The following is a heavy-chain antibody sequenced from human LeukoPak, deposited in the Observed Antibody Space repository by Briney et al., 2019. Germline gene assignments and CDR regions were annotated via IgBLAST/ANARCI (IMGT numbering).Heavy chain of an antibody. V-gene: IGHV3-11*04. CDR1: GFTFSDYY. J-gene: IGHJ6*03. CDR2: ISSSGSTI. Sequence: PGGSLRLSCAASGFTFSDYYMSWLRQAPGKGLEWVSYISSSGSTIYYADSVKGRFTISRDNAKNSLYLQMNSLRAEDTAVYYCARVLRFLEWSYLYYYYMDVWGKGTTVTVSS. D-gene: IGHD3-3*01. CDR3: ARVLRFLEWSYLYYYYMDV.